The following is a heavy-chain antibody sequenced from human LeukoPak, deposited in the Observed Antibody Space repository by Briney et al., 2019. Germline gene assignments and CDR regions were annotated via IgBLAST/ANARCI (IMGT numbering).Heavy chain of an antibody. CDR3: ARNFALDY. CDR1: GFTVSSNY. Sequence: PGGSLRLSCAASGFTVSSNYMTWVRQAPGKGLEWVSVIYSGGSTYHADSVKGRFTISRDNSKNTLFLQMNSLRAEDTAVYYCARNFALDYWGQGTLVTVSS. J-gene: IGHJ4*02. CDR2: IYSGGST. V-gene: IGHV3-53*01.